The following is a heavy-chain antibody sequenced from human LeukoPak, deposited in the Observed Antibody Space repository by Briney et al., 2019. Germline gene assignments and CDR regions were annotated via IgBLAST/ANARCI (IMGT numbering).Heavy chain of an antibody. V-gene: IGHV3-21*01. CDR1: GFNFSTYS. J-gene: IGHJ4*02. CDR3: ARDLSGDFDY. Sequence: GGSLRLSCAASGFNFSTYSMNWVRQAPGKGLEWVSSISSSSSYIYYADSVKGRFTISRDNAKNSLYLQMNSLRAEDTAVYYCARDLSGDFDYWGQGTLVTVSS. CDR2: ISSSSSYI.